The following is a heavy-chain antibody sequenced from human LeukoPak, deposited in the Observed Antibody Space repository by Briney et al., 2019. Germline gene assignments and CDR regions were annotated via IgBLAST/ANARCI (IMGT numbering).Heavy chain of an antibody. J-gene: IGHJ5*02. D-gene: IGHD6-13*01. CDR2: MNPNSGNT. Sequence: ASVKVSCKASGGTFSSYAISWVRQATGQGLEWMGWMNPNSGNTGYAQKFQGRVTITRNTSISTAYMELSSLRAEDTAVYYCAKSRGDSSSWRGRNWFDPWGQGTLVTVSS. CDR3: AKSRGDSSSWRGRNWFDP. V-gene: IGHV1-8*03. CDR1: GGTFSSYA.